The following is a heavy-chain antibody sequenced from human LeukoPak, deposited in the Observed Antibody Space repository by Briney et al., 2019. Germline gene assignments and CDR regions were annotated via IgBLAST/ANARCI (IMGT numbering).Heavy chain of an antibody. V-gene: IGHV4-39*07. CDR1: VGSLSSSIYY. J-gene: IGHJ4*02. Sequence: SETLSLTCTVSVGSLSSSIYYWGWIRQPPGKGLEWIGSIYYSGSTYYNPSLKSRVTISVDTSKNQFSLKLSSVTAADTAVYYCARDLPAAAPYDYWGQGTLVTVSS. D-gene: IGHD2-2*01. CDR2: IYYSGST. CDR3: ARDLPAAAPYDY.